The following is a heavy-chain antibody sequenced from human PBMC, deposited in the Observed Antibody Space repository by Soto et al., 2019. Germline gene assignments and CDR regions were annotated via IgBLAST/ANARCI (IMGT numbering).Heavy chain of an antibody. CDR1: GGSISSGGYY. CDR2: IYYSGST. CDR3: ARTADGMVRGVPT. D-gene: IGHD3-10*01. V-gene: IGHV4-31*03. Sequence: PSETLSLTCTVSGGSISSGGYYWSWIRQHPGKGLEWIGYIYYSGSTYYNPSLKSRVTISVDTSKNQFSLKLSSVTAADTAVYYCARTADGMVRGVPTWAQGTLVTVSS. J-gene: IGHJ5*02.